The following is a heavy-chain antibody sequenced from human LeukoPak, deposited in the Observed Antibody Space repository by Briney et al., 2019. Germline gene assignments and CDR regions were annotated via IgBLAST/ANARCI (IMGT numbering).Heavy chain of an antibody. CDR1: GFTFSSYA. Sequence: AGGSLRLSCAASGFTFSSYAMSWVRQAPGKGLEWVSAISGSGGSTYYADSVKGRFTISRDNSKNTLYLQMNSLRAEDTAVYYCARVHGDLPDYYYYYGMDVWGQGTTVTVSS. D-gene: IGHD4-17*01. CDR3: ARVHGDLPDYYYYYGMDV. CDR2: ISGSGGST. J-gene: IGHJ6*02. V-gene: IGHV3-23*01.